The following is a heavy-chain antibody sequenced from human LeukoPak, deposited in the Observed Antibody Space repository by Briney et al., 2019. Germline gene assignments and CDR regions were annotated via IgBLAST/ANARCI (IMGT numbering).Heavy chain of an antibody. Sequence: ASVKVSCKASGYTFTGYYMQWVRQAPGRGLEWMGWINPNSGATSYAQKFQGRVTMTRDSSISTAYMELSRLRSDDTAVYYCARALSRANFDHWGQGTLVTVSS. V-gene: IGHV1-2*02. J-gene: IGHJ4*02. D-gene: IGHD4/OR15-4a*01. CDR2: INPNSGAT. CDR3: ARALSRANFDH. CDR1: GYTFTGYY.